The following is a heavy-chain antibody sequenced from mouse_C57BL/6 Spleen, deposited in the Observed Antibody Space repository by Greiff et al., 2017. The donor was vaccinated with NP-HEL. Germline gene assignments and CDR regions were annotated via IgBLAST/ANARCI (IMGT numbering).Heavy chain of an antibody. J-gene: IGHJ1*03. V-gene: IGHV2-5*01. CDR1: GFSLTSYG. CDR3: AKNNYDYWYFDV. CDR2: IWRGGST. Sequence: VHLVESGPGLVQPSQSLSITCTVSGFSLTSYGVHWVRQSPGKGLEWLGVIWRGGSTDYNAAFMSRLSITKDNSKSQVFFKMNSLQADDTAIYYCAKNNYDYWYFDVWGTGTTVTFSS. D-gene: IGHD2-4*01.